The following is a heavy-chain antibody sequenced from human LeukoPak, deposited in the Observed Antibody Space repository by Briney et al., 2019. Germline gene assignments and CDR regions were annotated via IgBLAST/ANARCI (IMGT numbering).Heavy chain of an antibody. D-gene: IGHD4-23*01. V-gene: IGHV3-53*01. J-gene: IGHJ3*02. CDR1: GFTVSSNY. Sequence: GGSLRLSCAASGFTVSSNYMSWVRQAPGKGLEWVSVIYSGGSTYYADSVKGRFTISRDNSKNTLYLQTNSLRAEDTAVYYCARALDYGGPHDAFDIWGQGTMVTVSS. CDR2: IYSGGST. CDR3: ARALDYGGPHDAFDI.